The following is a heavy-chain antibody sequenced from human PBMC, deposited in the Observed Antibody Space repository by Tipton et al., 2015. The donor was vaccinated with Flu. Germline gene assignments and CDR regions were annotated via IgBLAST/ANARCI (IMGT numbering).Heavy chain of an antibody. D-gene: IGHD5-12*01. CDR1: GGSISSYY. Sequence: TLSLTCTVSGGSISSYYWSWIRQPAGKGLEWIGRIYTSGSTNYNPSLKSRVTMSVDTSKNQFSLKLSSVTAADTAVYYCARVGSQGWIGYYYYMDVWGKGTTVTVSS. CDR3: ARVGSQGWIGYYYYMDV. CDR2: IYTSGST. V-gene: IGHV4-4*07. J-gene: IGHJ6*03.